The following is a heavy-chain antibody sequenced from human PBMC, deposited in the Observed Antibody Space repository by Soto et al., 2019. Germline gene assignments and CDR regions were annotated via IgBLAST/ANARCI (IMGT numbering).Heavy chain of an antibody. CDR2: IYYSGST. CDR3: ARAYSNYFDY. D-gene: IGHD4-4*01. V-gene: IGHV4-31*03. CDR1: GGSISSGGYY. J-gene: IGHJ4*02. Sequence: PSETLSLTCTFSGGSISSGGYYLSWIRQHPGKGLEWIGYIYYSGSTYYNPSLKSRVTISVDTSKNQFSLKLSSVTAADTAVYYCARAYSNYFDYWGQGTLVTVSS.